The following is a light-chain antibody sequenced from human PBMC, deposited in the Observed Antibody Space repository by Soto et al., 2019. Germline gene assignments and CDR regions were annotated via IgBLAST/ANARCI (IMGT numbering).Light chain of an antibody. CDR2: DVS. CDR1: RSDVGGYNY. Sequence: QPVLTQPASVSGSPGQSITISCTGTRSDVGGYNYVSWYKQKPGKAPKLVIYDVSHRPSGVSDRFFGSKSGNTASLIISGLQAEDEADYYCFSYSTSRARIFGGRTKVTVL. J-gene: IGLJ2*01. V-gene: IGLV2-14*01. CDR3: FSYSTSRARI.